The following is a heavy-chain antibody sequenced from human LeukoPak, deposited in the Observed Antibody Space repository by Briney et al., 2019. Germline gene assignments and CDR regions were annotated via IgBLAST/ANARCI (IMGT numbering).Heavy chain of an antibody. CDR1: GFTFSSYS. V-gene: IGHV3-21*01. J-gene: IGHJ4*02. D-gene: IGHD6-19*01. Sequence: GGSLRLSCAASGFTFSSYSMNWVRQAPGKGLEWVSSISSSSSYIYYADSVKGRFTISRDNTKNSLYLQMNSLRAEDTAVYYCARMGGAVAGYWGQGTLVTVSS. CDR3: ARMGGAVAGY. CDR2: ISSSSSYI.